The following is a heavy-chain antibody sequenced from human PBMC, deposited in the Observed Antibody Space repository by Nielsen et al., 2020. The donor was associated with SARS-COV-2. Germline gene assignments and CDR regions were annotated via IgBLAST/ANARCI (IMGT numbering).Heavy chain of an antibody. Sequence: GGSLRLSCAASGFTFSSYSMNWVRQAPGKGLEWVSAISGGGGSTYYADSVKGRFTISRDNSKNTLYLQMNSLRTEDTAVYYCAKEAPYYYYMDVWGKGTTVTVSS. J-gene: IGHJ6*03. V-gene: IGHV3-NL1*01. CDR3: AKEAPYYYYMDV. CDR1: GFTFSSYS. CDR2: ISGGGGST.